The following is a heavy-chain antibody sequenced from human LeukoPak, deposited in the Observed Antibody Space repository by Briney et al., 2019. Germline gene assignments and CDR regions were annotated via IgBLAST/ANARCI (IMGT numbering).Heavy chain of an antibody. D-gene: IGHD2-15*01. CDR1: GFTFSSYE. J-gene: IGHJ4*02. CDR2: ISSSGRSI. Sequence: GGSLKLSCAASGFTFSSYEMNWVRQAPGKGLEWVSYISSSGRSIYNADSVKGRFTISRDNSKNTLYLQMNRLRAEDMAVYYCARTGGGSGYWGQGTLVTVSS. CDR3: ARTGGGSGY. V-gene: IGHV3-48*03.